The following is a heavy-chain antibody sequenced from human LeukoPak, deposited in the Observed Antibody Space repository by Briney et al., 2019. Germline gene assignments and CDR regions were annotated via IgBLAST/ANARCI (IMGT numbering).Heavy chain of an antibody. CDR1: GFTFSSYG. CDR2: ISYDGSNK. CDR3: AKDLTGWLQFLNRDSLYYFDY. J-gene: IGHJ4*02. Sequence: QPGRSLRLSCAASGFTFSSYGMHWVRQAPGKGLEWVAVISYDGSNKYYADSVKGRFTISRDNSKNTLYLQMNSLRAEDTAVYYCAKDLTGWLQFLNRDSLYYFDYWGQGTLVTVSS. V-gene: IGHV3-30*18. D-gene: IGHD5-24*01.